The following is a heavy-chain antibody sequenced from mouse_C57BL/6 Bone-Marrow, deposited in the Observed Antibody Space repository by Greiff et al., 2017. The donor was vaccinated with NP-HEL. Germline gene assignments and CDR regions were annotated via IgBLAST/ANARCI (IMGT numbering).Heavy chain of an antibody. CDR1: GFTFTDYY. CDR2: IRNKANGYTT. J-gene: IGHJ1*03. D-gene: IGHD1-1*01. V-gene: IGHV7-3*01. CDR3: ARFYGSSHWYFDV. Sequence: EVKLMESGGGLVQPGGSLSLSCAASGFTFTDYYMSWVRQPPGKALEWLGFIRNKANGYTTEYSASVKGRFTISRDNSQSILYLQMNALRAEDSATNYCARFYGSSHWYFDVWGTGTTVTVSS.